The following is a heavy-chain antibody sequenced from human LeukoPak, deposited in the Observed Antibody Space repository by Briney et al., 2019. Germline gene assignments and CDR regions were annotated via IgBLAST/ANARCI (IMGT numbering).Heavy chain of an antibody. D-gene: IGHD2-21*02. Sequence: PGGSLRLSCAASGFTFSSYSMNWVRQAPGKGLEWVSSISSSSSYIYYADSVKGRFTISRDNAKNSLYLQMNSLRAEDTAVYHCARELRDIVVVTAILDDASDIWGQGTMVTVSS. V-gene: IGHV3-21*01. J-gene: IGHJ3*02. CDR3: ARELRDIVVVTAILDDASDI. CDR1: GFTFSSYS. CDR2: ISSSSSYI.